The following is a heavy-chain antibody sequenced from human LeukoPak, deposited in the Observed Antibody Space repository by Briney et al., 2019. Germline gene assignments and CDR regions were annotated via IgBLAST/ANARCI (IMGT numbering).Heavy chain of an antibody. CDR1: GFTFSSYG. CDR2: IRYDGSNK. D-gene: IGHD3-22*01. J-gene: IGHJ4*02. Sequence: PGGSLRLSCAASGFTFSSYGMHWVRQAPGKGLEWVAFIRYDGSNKYYADSVKGRFTISRDNSKNTLYLQMNSLRAEDTAVYYCANRGAHYYYDSKSQIRSLYFDYWGQGTLVTVSS. CDR3: ANRGAHYYYDSKSQIRSLYFDY. V-gene: IGHV3-30*02.